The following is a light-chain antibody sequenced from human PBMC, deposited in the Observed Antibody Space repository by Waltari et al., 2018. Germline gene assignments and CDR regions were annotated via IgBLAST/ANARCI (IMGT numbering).Light chain of an antibody. V-gene: IGLV2-11*01. J-gene: IGLJ1*01. Sequence: QSALTQPRSVSGSPGQSVTISCTGTSSDAGSYDYVSWYQQHPGKAPKVMIYDVNKRPSGVPDRFSGSKSGNTASLTISGLQAEDEAEYYCCSYGGSYYVLGTGTEVTVL. CDR2: DVN. CDR1: SSDAGSYDY. CDR3: CSYGGSYYV.